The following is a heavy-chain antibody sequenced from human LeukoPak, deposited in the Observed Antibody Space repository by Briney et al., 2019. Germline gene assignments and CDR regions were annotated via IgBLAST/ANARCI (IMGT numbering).Heavy chain of an antibody. CDR3: ARGWEDYHDSSGYYGYFDY. CDR2: INPSGGST. V-gene: IGHV1-46*01. CDR1: GYTFTSYY. J-gene: IGHJ4*02. Sequence: ASVKVSCTASGYTFTSYYMHCVRQAPGQGLEWIGIINPSGGSTSYAQKFQGRVTMTRDMSTSTVYMELSSLRSEETAVYYCARGWEDYHDSSGYYGYFDYWGQGTLVTVSS. D-gene: IGHD3-22*01.